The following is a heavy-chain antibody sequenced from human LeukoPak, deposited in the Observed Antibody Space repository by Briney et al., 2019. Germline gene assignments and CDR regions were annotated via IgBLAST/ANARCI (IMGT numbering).Heavy chain of an antibody. CDR3: ARGRGSSWYYFDS. D-gene: IGHD6-13*01. J-gene: IGHJ4*02. CDR1: GGSISSHY. CDR2: IFYSGTT. Sequence: SETLSLTCTVSGGSISSHYWSWIRQPPGKGLEWIGYIFYSGTTNYNPSLKSRVTISVDTSKNQFYLKLSSVTAADTAVYYCARGRGSSWYYFDSWGQGTLVTVSS. V-gene: IGHV4-59*11.